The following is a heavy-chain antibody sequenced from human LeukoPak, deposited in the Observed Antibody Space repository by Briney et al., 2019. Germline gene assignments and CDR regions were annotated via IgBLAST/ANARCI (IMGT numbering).Heavy chain of an antibody. D-gene: IGHD3-22*01. CDR1: GFTFSSYA. CDR3: ASGYYYDSSGYYYLDY. CDR2: ISYDGSNK. J-gene: IGHJ4*02. Sequence: GGSLRLSCAASGFTFSSYAMHWVRQAPGKGLEWVAVISYDGSNKYYADSVKGRFTISRDNSKNTLYLQMNSLRAEDTAVYYCASGYYYDSSGYYYLDYWGQGTLVTVSS. V-gene: IGHV3-30*01.